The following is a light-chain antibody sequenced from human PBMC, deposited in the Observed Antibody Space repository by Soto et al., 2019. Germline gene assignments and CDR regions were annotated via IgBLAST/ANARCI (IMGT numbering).Light chain of an antibody. CDR1: QSVSNSY. CDR3: QQYGSSLYT. CDR2: GAS. J-gene: IGKJ2*01. Sequence: EIVLTQSPGTLSLSPGERATLSSRASQSVSNSYLAWYQQKPGQAPRLLIYGASSRATGIPDRFSGSGSGTDFTLTISRLEPEDFAVYYCQQYGSSLYTFGQGTKLEIK. V-gene: IGKV3-20*01.